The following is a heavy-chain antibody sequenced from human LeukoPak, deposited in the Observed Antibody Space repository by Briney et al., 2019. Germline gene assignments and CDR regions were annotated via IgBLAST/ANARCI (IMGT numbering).Heavy chain of an antibody. V-gene: IGHV3-23*01. CDR1: GFTFSSYA. J-gene: IGHJ6*03. CDR2: ISGSGGIT. D-gene: IGHD2-15*01. Sequence: GGSLRLSCAASGFTFSSYAMSWVRQAPGKGLEWVSAISGSGGITYYADSVKGRFTISRDNSKNTLYLQMNSLRAEDTAVYYCAKVMPPGRIRFYSYYMDVWGKGTTVTVS. CDR3: AKVMPPGRIRFYSYYMDV.